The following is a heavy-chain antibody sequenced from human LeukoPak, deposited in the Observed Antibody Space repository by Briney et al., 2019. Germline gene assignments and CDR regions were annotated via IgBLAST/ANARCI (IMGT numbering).Heavy chain of an antibody. V-gene: IGHV3-30-3*01. CDR2: ISYDGSNK. D-gene: IGHD3-10*01. J-gene: IGHJ4*02. Sequence: GGSLRLSCAASGFTFSSYAMHWVRQAPGKGLEWVAVISYDGSNKYYADSVKGRFTISRDNSKNTLYLQMNSLRAEDAAVYYCASSITMVRGVTPKVPFDYWGQGTLVTVSS. CDR3: ASSITMVRGVTPKVPFDY. CDR1: GFTFSSYA.